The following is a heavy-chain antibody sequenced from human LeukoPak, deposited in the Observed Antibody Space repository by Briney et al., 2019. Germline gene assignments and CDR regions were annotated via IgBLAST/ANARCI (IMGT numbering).Heavy chain of an antibody. D-gene: IGHD2/OR15-2a*01. CDR2: ISYDGSNK. J-gene: IGHJ4*02. CDR1: GFTFSSYA. CDR3: ATNERGTFFASFDY. V-gene: IGHV3-30-3*01. Sequence: GGSLRLSCAASGFTFSSYAMHRVRQAPGKGLEWVAVISYDGSNKYYADSVKGRFTISRDNSKNTLYLQMNSLRAEDTAVYYCATNERGTFFASFDYWGQGTLVTVSS.